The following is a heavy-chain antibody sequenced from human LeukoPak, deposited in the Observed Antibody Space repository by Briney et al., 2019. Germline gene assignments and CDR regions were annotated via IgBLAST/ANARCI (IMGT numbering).Heavy chain of an antibody. Sequence: SETLSLTCTVSGGSISNYYWTWIRQPPGKGLEWIGFISYSGNTNYNPSLKSRVTISLDTSKNQFSLKLISVTAADPAVYYCARGVGSGYTDYWGQGALVTVSS. V-gene: IGHV4-59*01. CDR2: ISYSGNT. D-gene: IGHD3-22*01. CDR3: ARGVGSGYTDY. CDR1: GGSISNYY. J-gene: IGHJ4*02.